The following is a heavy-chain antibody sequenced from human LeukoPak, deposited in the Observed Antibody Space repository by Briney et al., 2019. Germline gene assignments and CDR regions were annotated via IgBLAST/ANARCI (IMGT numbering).Heavy chain of an antibody. V-gene: IGHV3-23*01. CDR1: GFTFSSYA. CDR2: ISGSGGST. D-gene: IGHD2-15*01. J-gene: IGHJ4*02. CDR3: AKRTVVAAKGLFDY. Sequence: GGSLRLSCAASGFTFSSYAMRWVRQAPGKGLGWVSAISGSGGSTYYADSVKGRFTISRDNSKNTLYLQMNSLRAEDTAVYYCAKRTVVAAKGLFDYWGQGTLVTVSS.